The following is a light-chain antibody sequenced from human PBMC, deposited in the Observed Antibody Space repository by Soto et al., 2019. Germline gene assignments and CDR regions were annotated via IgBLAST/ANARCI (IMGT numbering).Light chain of an antibody. J-gene: IGKJ1*01. CDR3: QQYDDSMT. Sequence: EIVFTQSPGTLSLSPGERATLSCRASQSVSNNYLAWYQQKPGQAPRLLIYGASNRATGIPDRFSGSGSGTDFTLTISRLEPEDFAVYHCQQYDDSMTFGQGTKVDIK. CDR2: GAS. CDR1: QSVSNNY. V-gene: IGKV3-20*01.